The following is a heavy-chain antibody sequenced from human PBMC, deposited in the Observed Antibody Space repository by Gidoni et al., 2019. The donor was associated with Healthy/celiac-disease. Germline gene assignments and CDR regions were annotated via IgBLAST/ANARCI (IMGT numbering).Heavy chain of an antibody. CDR1: GGSISRGDYY. Sequence: QVQLQESCPGLVKPSQTLSLTCTVSGGSISRGDYYWSWIRQPPGKGLEWIGYIYYSGSTYYNPSLKSRVTISVDTSKNQFSLKLSSGTAADTAVYYCARPNWNYVGENAFDIWGQGTMVTVFS. D-gene: IGHD1-7*01. CDR2: IYYSGST. V-gene: IGHV4-30-4*01. CDR3: ARPNWNYVGENAFDI. J-gene: IGHJ3*02.